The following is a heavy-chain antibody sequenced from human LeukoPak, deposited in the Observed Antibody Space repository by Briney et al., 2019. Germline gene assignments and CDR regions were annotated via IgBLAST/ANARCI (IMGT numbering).Heavy chain of an antibody. CDR3: ARAGESRKTMVRGVYYDYYGMDV. CDR2: IPSSGST. J-gene: IGHJ6*02. V-gene: IGHV4-4*07. CDR1: GGSISSSY. D-gene: IGHD3-10*01. Sequence: SETLSLTCTVSGGSISSSYWGWIRQPAGKGLEWIGRIPSSGSTKYNPSLRSRVSMSVDTSKNQFSLRLSSVTAADTAVYYCARAGESRKTMVRGVYYDYYGMDVWGQGTTVTVSS.